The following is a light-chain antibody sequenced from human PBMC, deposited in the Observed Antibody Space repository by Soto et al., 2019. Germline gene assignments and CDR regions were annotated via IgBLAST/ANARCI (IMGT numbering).Light chain of an antibody. CDR2: DGS. V-gene: IGKV1-5*01. CDR3: QQYQTYSRT. CDR1: QSINTW. J-gene: IGKJ1*01. Sequence: DIQMTQSPSTVSASAGDRITITCRASQSINTWLAWYRQRPGEAPQLLIYDGSPLAMGVQSRFSGSGSGTDFTLSISRLQPDDFATFYCQQYQTYSRTFGQGTKVEVK.